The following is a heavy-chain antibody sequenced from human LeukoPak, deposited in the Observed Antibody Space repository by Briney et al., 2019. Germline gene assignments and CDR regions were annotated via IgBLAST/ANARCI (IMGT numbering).Heavy chain of an antibody. Sequence: VASVKVSCKTSGYTFSDYYLHWVRQAPGQGLEWMGYTIPNSGGTTYAQKFQGRVTMTRDASISAAYLDLSGLRSDDTAVYYCSTEDKYCTTSTCGDSWGQGALVTVSS. CDR3: STEDKYCTTSTCGDS. CDR1: GYTFSDYY. CDR2: TIPNSGGT. D-gene: IGHD2-8*01. J-gene: IGHJ4*02. V-gene: IGHV1-2*02.